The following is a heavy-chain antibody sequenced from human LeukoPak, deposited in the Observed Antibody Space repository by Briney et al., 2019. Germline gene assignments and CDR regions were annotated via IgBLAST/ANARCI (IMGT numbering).Heavy chain of an antibody. J-gene: IGHJ4*02. CDR3: ARGPTMITFGGVFFY. CDR2: INHSGST. D-gene: IGHD3-16*01. CDR1: GGSFSGYY. V-gene: IGHV4-34*01. Sequence: PSETLSLTCAVYGGSFSGYYWSWIRQPPGKGLEWIGEINHSGSTNYNPSLKSRVTISVDTSKNQFSLKLSSVTAADTAVNYCARGPTMITFGGVFFYWGQGTLVTVSS.